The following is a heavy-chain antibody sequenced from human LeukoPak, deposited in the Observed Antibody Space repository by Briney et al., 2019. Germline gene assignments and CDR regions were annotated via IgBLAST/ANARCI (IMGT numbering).Heavy chain of an antibody. CDR1: GGTFSSYAISTFSSYA. CDR2: IIPIFGTA. D-gene: IGHD3-10*01. V-gene: IGHV1-69*13. Sequence: ASVTVSCTASGGTFSSYAISTFSSYAISWVRQAPGQGLEWMGGIIPIFGTANYAQKFQGRVTITADESTSTAYMELNNLRSEDTAAYYCASPGSTHGPEAYWGQGTLVIVSS. CDR3: ASPGSTHGPEAY. J-gene: IGHJ4*02.